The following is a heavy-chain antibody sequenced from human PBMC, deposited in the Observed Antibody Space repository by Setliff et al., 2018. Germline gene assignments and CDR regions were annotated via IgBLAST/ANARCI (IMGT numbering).Heavy chain of an antibody. CDR3: LRLVRYCSRTTCQRTPGDEV. V-gene: IGHV1-3*01. CDR1: GYTFTSYA. D-gene: IGHD2-8*01. Sequence: RASVKVSCKASGYTFTSYAMHWVRQAPGQRLEWMGWISASNGQTRYTEELQGRVTMTTDTSTSTAYMDLRSLRSDDTAVYYCLRLVRYCSRTTCQRTPGDEVWGQGTLVTVSS. J-gene: IGHJ4*02. CDR2: ISASNGQT.